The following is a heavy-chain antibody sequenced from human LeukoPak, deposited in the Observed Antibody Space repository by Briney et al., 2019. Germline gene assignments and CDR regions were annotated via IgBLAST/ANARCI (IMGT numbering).Heavy chain of an antibody. J-gene: IGHJ5*02. V-gene: IGHV3-72*01. CDR3: ARSGDSYGPNWFDP. CDR2: SSYKANGYTT. Sequence: EGSLRLSCAASGILFSDTYLDWVRQTPGKGLEWVGRSSYKANGYTTKYAASVRDRFTISRDDSKNSLYLQMKSLKIEDTAVYYCARSGDSYGPNWFDPWGQGTLVTVSS. CDR1: GILFSDTY. D-gene: IGHD5-18*01.